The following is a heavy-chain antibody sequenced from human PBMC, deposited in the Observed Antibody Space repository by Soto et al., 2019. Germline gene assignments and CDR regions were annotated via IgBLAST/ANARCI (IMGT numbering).Heavy chain of an antibody. J-gene: IGHJ5*02. CDR1: AGSMRNYY. Sequence: QVQLQQSGPGLVKPSETLSLTCSVSAGSMRNYYWSWIRQPPGKGLEWIGSVDDSGTTKYNPSLRSRVTISVDTSTNQFSLKLSSVIAADTAVYYCSRDVSCSGGSCYPNDWFDPWGQGTLVTVSS. CDR2: VDDSGTT. V-gene: IGHV4-59*01. CDR3: SRDVSCSGGSCYPNDWFDP. D-gene: IGHD2-15*01.